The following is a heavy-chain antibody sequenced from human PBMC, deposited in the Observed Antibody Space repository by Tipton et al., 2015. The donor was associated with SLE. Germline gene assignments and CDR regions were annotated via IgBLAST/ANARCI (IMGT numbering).Heavy chain of an antibody. Sequence: TLSLTCTVSGGSISSHYWSWIRQPPGKGLEWIGYIYYSGSTNYNPSLKSRVTISVDTSKNQFSLKLSSVTAADTAVYYCARVPTYGPLVGYYYGMDVWGQGTTVTVSS. CDR2: IYYSGST. J-gene: IGHJ6*02. V-gene: IGHV4-59*11. D-gene: IGHD2-15*01. CDR3: ARVPTYGPLVGYYYGMDV. CDR1: GGSISSHY.